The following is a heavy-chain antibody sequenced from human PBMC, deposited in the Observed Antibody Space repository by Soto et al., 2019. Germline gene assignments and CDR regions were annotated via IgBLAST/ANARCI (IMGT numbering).Heavy chain of an antibody. V-gene: IGHV1-46*01. CDR1: GYTFTNYY. Sequence: ASVKVSCKASGYTFTNYYMHWVRQAPGQGLEWMGLINPSGSYTTYAQKFQGRVTVTRDTSTSTVYMELSSLRSEDTAVYYCARSPPTMTFDFWGQGALVTVSS. CDR3: ARSPPTMTFDF. CDR2: INPSGSYT. J-gene: IGHJ5*01. D-gene: IGHD4-17*01.